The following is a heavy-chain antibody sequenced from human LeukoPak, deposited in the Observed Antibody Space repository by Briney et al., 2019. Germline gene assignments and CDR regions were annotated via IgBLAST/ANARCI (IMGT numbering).Heavy chain of an antibody. D-gene: IGHD3-10*02. V-gene: IGHV3-48*03. Sequence: GGSLTLSCAPSGFTFSIYDMIWVRRAPGRGWEGVSYFRSRGCTIYYADSVKGRFTISRDSAKNSLYLQMNSLRAADTSVYYCADLGITMIGGVWGKGTTVTISS. CDR1: GFTFSIYD. CDR2: FRSRGCTI. CDR3: ADLGITMIGGV. J-gene: IGHJ6*04.